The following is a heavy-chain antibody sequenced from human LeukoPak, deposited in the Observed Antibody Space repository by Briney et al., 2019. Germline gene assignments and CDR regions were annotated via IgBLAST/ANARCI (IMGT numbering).Heavy chain of an antibody. Sequence: SETLSLTCTVSGFSISSYYWSWIRQPPGKGLEWIGYIYYSGSTNYNPSLKSGGTILVDTYKNHLSLLETTVTAADTAVYYCARSEPRGYGYEFVDYWGQGTLVTVTA. CDR3: ARSEPRGYGYEFVDY. D-gene: IGHD5-12*01. V-gene: IGHV4-59*01. CDR1: GFSISSYY. CDR2: IYYSGST. J-gene: IGHJ4*02.